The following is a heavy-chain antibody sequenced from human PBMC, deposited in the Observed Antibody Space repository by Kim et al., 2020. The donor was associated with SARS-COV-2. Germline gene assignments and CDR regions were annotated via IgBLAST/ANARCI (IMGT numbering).Heavy chain of an antibody. Sequence: GGSLRLSCAASGFTFSSYGMHWVRQAPGKGLEWVAVISYDGSNKYYADSVKGRFTISRDNSKNTLYLQMNSLRAEDTAVYYCAKDWFVRITMVQGVIIGYFQHWGQGTLVTVSS. D-gene: IGHD3-10*01. J-gene: IGHJ1*01. CDR1: GFTFSSYG. V-gene: IGHV3-30*18. CDR2: ISYDGSNK. CDR3: AKDWFVRITMVQGVIIGYFQH.